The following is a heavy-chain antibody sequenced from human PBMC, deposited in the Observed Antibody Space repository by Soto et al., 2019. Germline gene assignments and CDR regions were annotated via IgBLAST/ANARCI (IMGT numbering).Heavy chain of an antibody. CDR2: ISYDGSNK. CDR1: GFTFSSYA. Sequence: QVQLVESGGGVVQPGRSLRLSCAASGFTFSSYAMHWVRQAPGKGLEWVAVISYDGSNKYYADSVKGRFTISRDNSKNTLYLQMNSLRAGDTAVYYCARDLWFGELMGAFDIWGQGTMVTVSS. J-gene: IGHJ3*02. CDR3: ARDLWFGELMGAFDI. D-gene: IGHD3-10*01. V-gene: IGHV3-30-3*01.